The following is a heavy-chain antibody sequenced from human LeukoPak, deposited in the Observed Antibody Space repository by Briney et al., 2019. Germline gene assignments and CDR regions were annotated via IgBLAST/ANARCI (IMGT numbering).Heavy chain of an antibody. CDR1: GFTVSANY. CDR2: IYTSSNT. CDR3: ARARPSDYMDV. V-gene: IGHV3-53*01. Sequence: GGSLRLSCAASGFTVSANYMNWVRQAPGKGLEWVSVIYTSSNTYYADSVEGRFTISRDNSKNTLYLQMNGLRAEDTAVYYCARARPSDYMDVWGKGTTVTVSS. J-gene: IGHJ6*03.